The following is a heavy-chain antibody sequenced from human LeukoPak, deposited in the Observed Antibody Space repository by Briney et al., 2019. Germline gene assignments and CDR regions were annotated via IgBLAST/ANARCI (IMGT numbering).Heavy chain of an antibody. CDR3: AREWVDVWHYYDSSGYLDAFDI. Sequence: PGGSLRLSCAASGFTFSNYAMNWVRQAPGKGLEWVSYISSSSSTIYYADSVKGRFTISRDNAKNSLYLQMNSLRAEDTAVFYCAREWVDVWHYYDSSGYLDAFDIWGQGTMVTVSS. D-gene: IGHD3-22*01. V-gene: IGHV3-48*01. CDR1: GFTFSNYA. CDR2: ISSSSSTI. J-gene: IGHJ3*02.